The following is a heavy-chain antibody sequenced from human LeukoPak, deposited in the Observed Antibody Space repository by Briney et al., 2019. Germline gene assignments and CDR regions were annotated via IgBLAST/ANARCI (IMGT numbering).Heavy chain of an antibody. Sequence: ASVKVSCEASGYTFTSYGISWLRQAPGQGLEWMGWISAYNGNTNYAQKLQGRVTMTTDTSTSTAYMELRSLRSDDTAVYYCARVTGSYYDSSGPPGDWGQGTMVTVSS. J-gene: IGHJ3*01. CDR3: ARVTGSYYDSSGPPGD. V-gene: IGHV1-18*01. CDR2: ISAYNGNT. D-gene: IGHD3-22*01. CDR1: GYTFTSYG.